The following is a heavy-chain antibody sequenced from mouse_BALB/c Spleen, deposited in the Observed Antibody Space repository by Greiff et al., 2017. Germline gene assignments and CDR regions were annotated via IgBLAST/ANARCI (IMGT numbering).Heavy chain of an antibody. Sequence: QVQLQQSGPELVRPGVSVKISCKGSGYTFTDYAMHWVKQSHAKSLEWIGVISTYYGNTNYNQKFKGKATMTVDKSSSTAYMELARLTSEDSAIYYSAREGTVVATNAMDYWGQGTSVTVSS. CDR3: AREGTVVATNAMDY. D-gene: IGHD1-1*01. J-gene: IGHJ4*01. CDR2: ISTYYGNT. V-gene: IGHV1-67*01. CDR1: GYTFTDYA.